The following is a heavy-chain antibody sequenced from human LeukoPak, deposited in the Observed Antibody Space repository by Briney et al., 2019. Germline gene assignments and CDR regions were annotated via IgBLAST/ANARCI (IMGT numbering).Heavy chain of an antibody. CDR3: ARDYCSSTSCYDSYYYSMDV. J-gene: IGHJ6*02. Sequence: SETLSLTCTVSGGSVSSGSYYWSWIRQPPGKGLEWIGYIYYSGSTNYNPSLKSRVTISVDTSKNQFSLKLSSVTAADTAVYYCARDYCSSTSCYDSYYYSMDVWGQGTTVTVSS. CDR2: IYYSGST. CDR1: GGSVSSGSYY. V-gene: IGHV4-61*01. D-gene: IGHD2-2*01.